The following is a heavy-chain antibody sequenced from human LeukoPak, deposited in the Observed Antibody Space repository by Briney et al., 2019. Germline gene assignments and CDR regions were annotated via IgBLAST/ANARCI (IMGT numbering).Heavy chain of an antibody. CDR2: MNPNSGNT. V-gene: IGHV1-8*02. J-gene: IGHJ4*02. Sequence: GASVKVSCKASGYTFTSYDINWVRQATGQGLEWMGWMNPNSGNTGYAQKFQGRVTMTRNTSISTAYMELSSLRSEDTAVYYCARGSPTYYYDSSGYPDYWGQGTLVTVSS. D-gene: IGHD3-22*01. CDR1: GYTFTSYD. CDR3: ARGSPTYYYDSSGYPDY.